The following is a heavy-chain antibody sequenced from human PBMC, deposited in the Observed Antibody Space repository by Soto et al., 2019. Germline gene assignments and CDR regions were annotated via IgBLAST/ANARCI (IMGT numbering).Heavy chain of an antibody. J-gene: IGHJ4*02. D-gene: IGHD3-22*01. V-gene: IGHV3-30*18. Sequence: QVQLVESGGGVVQPGRSPRLSCAASGFTFSSYGMHWVRQAPGKGLEWVAVISYDGSNKYYADSVKGRFTISRDNSKNTLYLQMNSLRAEDTAVYYCANGYYYDSSGYYPFDYWGQGTLVTVSS. CDR1: GFTFSSYG. CDR3: ANGYYYDSSGYYPFDY. CDR2: ISYDGSNK.